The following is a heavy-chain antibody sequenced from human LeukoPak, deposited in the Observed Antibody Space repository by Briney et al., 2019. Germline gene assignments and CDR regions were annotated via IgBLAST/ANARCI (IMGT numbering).Heavy chain of an antibody. J-gene: IGHJ4*02. CDR1: GYTFTSYY. CDR2: INPSGGST. V-gene: IGHV1-46*01. D-gene: IGHD3-10*01. Sequence: ASVKVSCKASGYTFTSYYMHWVRQAPGQGLEWMGIINPSGGSTSYAQKFQGRVTMTRDTSTSTVYMELSSLRSEDTAVYYCARDWSGDGSGSYYFLDYWGQGTLVTVSS. CDR3: ARDWSGDGSGSYYFLDY.